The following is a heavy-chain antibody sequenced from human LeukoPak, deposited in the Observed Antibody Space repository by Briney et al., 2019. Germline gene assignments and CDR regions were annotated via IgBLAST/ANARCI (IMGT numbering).Heavy chain of an antibody. V-gene: IGHV3-48*01. CDR3: ATDRGWRTSGYYLYYFEY. CDR2: ITNSGNSK. D-gene: IGHD3-3*01. Sequence: GGSLRLSCAASEFTFSSYSMNWVRQAPGKGLEWVSYITNSGNSKSYADSVKGRFTISRDNTKNSLYLQMSSLRAEDTAVYYCATDRGWRTSGYYLYYFEYWGQGTLVTFSS. J-gene: IGHJ4*02. CDR1: EFTFSSYS.